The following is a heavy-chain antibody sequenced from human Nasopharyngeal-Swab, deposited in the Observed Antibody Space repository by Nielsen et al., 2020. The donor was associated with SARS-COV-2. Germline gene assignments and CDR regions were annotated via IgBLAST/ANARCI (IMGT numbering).Heavy chain of an antibody. CDR3: ARDGPEDLWLQGGYYGMDV. CDR2: IIPIFGTA. D-gene: IGHD5-24*01. CDR1: GGTFSSYA. J-gene: IGHJ6*02. Sequence: SVKVSCKASGGTFSSYAISWVRQAPGQGLEWMGGIIPIFGTANYAQKFQGRVTITADESTSTAYVELSSLRSEDTAVYYCARDGPEDLWLQGGYYGMDVWGQGTTVTVSS. V-gene: IGHV1-69*13.